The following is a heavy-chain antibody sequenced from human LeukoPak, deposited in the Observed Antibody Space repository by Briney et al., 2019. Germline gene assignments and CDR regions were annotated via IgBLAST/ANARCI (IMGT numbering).Heavy chain of an antibody. D-gene: IGHD3-9*01. Sequence: GGSLRLSCAASGFTFSSYAVSWVRQAPGKGLEWVSAISGSGGSTYYADSVKGRFTISRDNSKNTLYLQMNSLRAEDTAVYYCAKYVLRYFDWFDYWGQGTLVTVSS. CDR3: AKYVLRYFDWFDY. V-gene: IGHV3-23*01. CDR1: GFTFSSYA. J-gene: IGHJ4*02. CDR2: ISGSGGST.